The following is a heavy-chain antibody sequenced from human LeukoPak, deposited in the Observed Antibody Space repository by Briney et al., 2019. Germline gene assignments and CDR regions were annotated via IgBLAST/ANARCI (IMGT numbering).Heavy chain of an antibody. CDR1: GFTFSGYE. Sequence: PGGSLRLSCAVSGFTFSGYEMNWVRQAPGKGLEWVSYISSSGRTIYYADSVKGRFTISRDNAKNSLYLQMNSLRAEDTAVYFCARVSGSGWADYWGQGTLVTVSS. V-gene: IGHV3-48*03. CDR2: ISSSGRTI. D-gene: IGHD6-19*01. J-gene: IGHJ4*02. CDR3: ARVSGSGWADY.